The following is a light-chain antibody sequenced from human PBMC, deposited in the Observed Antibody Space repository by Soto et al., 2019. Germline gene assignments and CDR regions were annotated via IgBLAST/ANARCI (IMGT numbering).Light chain of an antibody. CDR3: QQYGSSPLVT. CDR2: GAS. CDR1: QSVSSSY. J-gene: IGKJ5*01. Sequence: EIVLTQSPGTLSLSPGERATLSCRASQSVSSSYLAWYQQKPGQAPRLLIYGASSRATGIPDRFSGSGSGTDFTLTISRLEPEDFAAHYCQQYGSSPLVTFGQGTRLEIK. V-gene: IGKV3-20*01.